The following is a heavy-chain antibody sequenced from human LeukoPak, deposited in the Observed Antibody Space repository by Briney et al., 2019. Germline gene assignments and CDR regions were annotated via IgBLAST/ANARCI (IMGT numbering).Heavy chain of an antibody. CDR3: ARGGKFKGSSTWY. CDR2: IKEDGSEK. CDR1: GFMFSSYW. Sequence: GGSLRLSCAASGFMFSSYWMSWVRQAPGKGLEWVANIKEDGSEKYYVDSVKGRFTISRDNAKNSLYLQMNSLGAEDTAVYYCARGGKFKGSSTWYWGQGTLVTVSS. D-gene: IGHD2-2*01. J-gene: IGHJ4*02. V-gene: IGHV3-7*01.